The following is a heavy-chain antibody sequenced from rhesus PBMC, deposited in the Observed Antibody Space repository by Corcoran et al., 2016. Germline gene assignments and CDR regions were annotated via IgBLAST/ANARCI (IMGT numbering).Heavy chain of an antibody. CDR1: GFTFSGAA. D-gene: IGHD3-22*01. V-gene: IGHV3-72*01. CDR3: AKGFWSDLDH. CDR2: FGLAGDT. Sequence: EVQLVESGGGLVQHGGSLRLSCVASGFTFSGAAMPWVCAAPGKSLVWISAFGLAGDTYYVDAVKGRFTISRDDARNSLYLQMNSLRAEDSGIYYCAKGFWSDLDHWGRGVLVTVSS. J-gene: IGHJ4*01.